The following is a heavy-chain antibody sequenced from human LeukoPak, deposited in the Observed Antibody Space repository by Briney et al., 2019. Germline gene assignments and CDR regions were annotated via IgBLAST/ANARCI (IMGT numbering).Heavy chain of an antibody. CDR2: IYSGGTT. CDR3: AWWTDY. CDR1: GFTVGSSC. V-gene: IGHV3-66*01. Sequence: GGSLRLSCAASGFTVGSSCMSWVRQAPGKGLEWVSVIYSGGTTNYVDSVKGRFTISRDNFKNTVYLQMDSLRAEDTAVYYCAWWTDYWGQGTLVTVSS. J-gene: IGHJ4*02. D-gene: IGHD2-15*01.